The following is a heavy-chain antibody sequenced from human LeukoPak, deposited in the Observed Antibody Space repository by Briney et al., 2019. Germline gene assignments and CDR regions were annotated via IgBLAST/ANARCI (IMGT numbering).Heavy chain of an antibody. CDR3: TTELVRLGYCSSTSCPGDY. CDR2: IKSKTDGGTT. CDR1: GFTFSNAW. Sequence: GGSLRLSCAASGFTFSNAWMSWVRQAPGKGLEWVGRIKSKTDGGTTDYAAPVKGRFTISRDDSKNTLYLQMNSLKTEDTAVYYCTTELVRLGYCSSTSCPGDYWGQGTLVTVSS. D-gene: IGHD2-2*01. V-gene: IGHV3-15*01. J-gene: IGHJ4*02.